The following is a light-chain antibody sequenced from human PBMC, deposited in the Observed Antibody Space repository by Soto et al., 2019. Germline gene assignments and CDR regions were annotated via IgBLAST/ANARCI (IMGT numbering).Light chain of an antibody. V-gene: IGKV3-15*01. CDR2: GAS. Sequence: EIVMTQSPATLSVSPGERATLSCRASQSVSSNLAWYQQKPGQAPRLLIYGASTRATGIPARFSGSGSGTEFTLTIRRLQSEDFAVYYCQQYNNWPPLTFGQGTKLELK. CDR3: QQYNNWPPLT. J-gene: IGKJ2*01. CDR1: QSVSSN.